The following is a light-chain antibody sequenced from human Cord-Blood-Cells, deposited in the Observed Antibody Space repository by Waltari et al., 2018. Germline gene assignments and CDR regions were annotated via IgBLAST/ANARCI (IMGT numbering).Light chain of an antibody. CDR2: EVS. Sequence: QSALTQPPSASGSPGQSVTISCTGTSSDVGGYNYVSWYQQHPGKAPKLMICEVSKRPSGVPDRFSGSKSGNTASLTVSGLQAEDEADYYCSSYAGSNKVFGGGTKLTVL. V-gene: IGLV2-8*01. CDR1: SSDVGGYNY. CDR3: SSYAGSNKV. J-gene: IGLJ3*02.